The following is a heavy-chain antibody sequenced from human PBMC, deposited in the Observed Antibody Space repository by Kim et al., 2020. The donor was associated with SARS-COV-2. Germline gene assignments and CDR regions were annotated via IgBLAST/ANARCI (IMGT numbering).Heavy chain of an antibody. CDR1: GDSISSGGHY. CDR2: IYHSGTT. CDR3: ARVGYYYDTSGFPSAGNYYFDY. V-gene: IGHV4-31*03. Sequence: SETLSLTCNVSGDSISSGGHYWSWIRQHPGKGLELIGYIYHSGTTYYNPSLMSRVTISVDTSKNQFSLNLNSVTAADTAVYYCARVGYYYDTSGFPSAGNYYFDYWGQGALVTVSS. D-gene: IGHD3-22*01. J-gene: IGHJ4*02.